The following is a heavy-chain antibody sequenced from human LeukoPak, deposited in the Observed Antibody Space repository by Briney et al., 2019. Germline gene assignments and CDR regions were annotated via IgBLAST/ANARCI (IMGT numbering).Heavy chain of an antibody. CDR2: IYPGDSDT. CDR1: GYSFTSYW. CDR3: ARLDGGLMVRGVKSFDY. J-gene: IGHJ4*02. Sequence: PGESLKISCKGSGYSFTSYWIGWVRQMPGKGLEWMGIIYPGDSDTRYSPSFEGQVTISVDKSISTAYLHWSSLKASDTAVYFCARLDGGLMVRGVKSFDYWGQGTLVTVSS. V-gene: IGHV5-51*01. D-gene: IGHD3-10*01.